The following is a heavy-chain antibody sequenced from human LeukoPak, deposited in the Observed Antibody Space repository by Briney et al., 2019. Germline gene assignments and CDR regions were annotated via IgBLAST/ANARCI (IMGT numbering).Heavy chain of an antibody. Sequence: PGGSLRLSCAASGFPFSSYGMHWVRQAPGKGLEWVAVIWYDGSNKNYADSVKGRFTISRDNSKNTLYLQMNSLRADDTAVYYCVSLRVSTVRDSFDLWGQGTMVTVSS. CDR2: IWYDGSNK. CDR3: VSLRVSTVRDSFDL. D-gene: IGHD3-10*01. CDR1: GFPFSSYG. V-gene: IGHV3-33*01. J-gene: IGHJ3*01.